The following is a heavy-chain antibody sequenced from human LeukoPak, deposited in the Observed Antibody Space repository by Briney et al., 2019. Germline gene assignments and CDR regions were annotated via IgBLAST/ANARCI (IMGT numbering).Heavy chain of an antibody. V-gene: IGHV1-2*02. J-gene: IGHJ4*02. Sequence: ASVRVSCKASGYTFTGYYMHWVRQAPGQGLEWMGWINPNSGGTNYAQKFQGRVTMTRDTSISTAYMELSRLRSDDTAVYYCAREGVYCSGGSCYPPFDYWGQGTLVTVSS. CDR3: AREGVYCSGGSCYPPFDY. D-gene: IGHD2-15*01. CDR2: INPNSGGT. CDR1: GYTFTGYY.